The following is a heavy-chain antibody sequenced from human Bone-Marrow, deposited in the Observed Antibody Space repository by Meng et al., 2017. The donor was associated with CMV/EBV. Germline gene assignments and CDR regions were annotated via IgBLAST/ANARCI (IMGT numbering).Heavy chain of an antibody. CDR3: ARLVGATD. V-gene: IGHV3-21*06. Sequence: VPVVESGGGPLKPVGSLRLSCAGSGFTFSRYSMNWVRQAPGKGLEWVSSISSTSSYIYYADSAKGRFTMSRDNAKNLLYLQMSSLRAEDTAVYYCARLVGATDWGQGTLVTVSS. CDR2: ISSTSSYI. D-gene: IGHD1-26*01. CDR1: GFTFSRYS. J-gene: IGHJ4*02.